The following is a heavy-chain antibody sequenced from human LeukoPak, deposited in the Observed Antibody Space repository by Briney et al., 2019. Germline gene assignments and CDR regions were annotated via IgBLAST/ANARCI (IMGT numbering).Heavy chain of an antibody. CDR2: ISVDGSNT. Sequence: GGSLRLSCAAPGFTFSRYAMSWVRQAPGKGLEWVSAISVDGSNTYYADSVKGQFTISRDNSKNTLYLQMNSLSAEDTAVYYCAKSYDTRGRRAFDIWGQGTMVTGSS. J-gene: IGHJ3*02. V-gene: IGHV3-23*01. D-gene: IGHD3-22*01. CDR1: GFTFSRYA. CDR3: AKSYDTRGRRAFDI.